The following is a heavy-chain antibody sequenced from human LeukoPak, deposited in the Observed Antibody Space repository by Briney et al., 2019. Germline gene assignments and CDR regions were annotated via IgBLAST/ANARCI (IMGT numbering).Heavy chain of an antibody. D-gene: IGHD3-10*01. J-gene: IGHJ4*02. Sequence: PGGSLRLSCAASGLTFSSYAMSWVRQAPGKGLERVSGISGSAFSTDYADSVKGRFTISRDNSRNTLYLQMNSLRGDDTAVYYCVKGLGVDDNWGQGTLVTVSS. CDR2: ISGSAFST. V-gene: IGHV3-23*01. CDR1: GLTFSSYA. CDR3: VKGLGVDDN.